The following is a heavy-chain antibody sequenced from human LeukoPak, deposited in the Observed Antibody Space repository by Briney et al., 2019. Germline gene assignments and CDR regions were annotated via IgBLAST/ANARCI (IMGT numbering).Heavy chain of an antibody. J-gene: IGHJ4*02. CDR3: ATGGVGATSPLFIDY. CDR2: ISSRSSYI. V-gene: IGHV3-21*01. D-gene: IGHD1-26*01. Sequence: GGSLRLSCAASGFTFSSYSMNWVRQAPGKGLEWVSFISSRSSYIYYADSLKGRFTIYRDNAKNSLFLQMNSLRAEDTAVYYCATGGVGATSPLFIDYWGQGTLVTVSS. CDR1: GFTFSSYS.